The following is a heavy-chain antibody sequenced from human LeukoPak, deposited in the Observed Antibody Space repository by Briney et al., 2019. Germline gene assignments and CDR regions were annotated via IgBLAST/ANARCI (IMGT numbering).Heavy chain of an antibody. D-gene: IGHD3-22*01. CDR1: GFSFNNYW. Sequence: PGGSLRLSCAASGFSFNNYWMDWVRQAPGKGLEWVANIKQDGSEKYYVDSVKGRFTISRDNAKNSLYLQMNSLRAEDTAVYYCARDNLFDYNDNYYAFDYWGQGALVTVSS. J-gene: IGHJ4*02. CDR3: ARDNLFDYNDNYYAFDY. V-gene: IGHV3-7*01. CDR2: IKQDGSEK.